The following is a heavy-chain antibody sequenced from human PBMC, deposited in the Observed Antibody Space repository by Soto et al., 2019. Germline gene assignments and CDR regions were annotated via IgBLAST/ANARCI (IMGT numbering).Heavy chain of an antibody. D-gene: IGHD3-10*01. CDR2: IYRNDDK. CDR3: ARRFGSGSYYSY. J-gene: IGHJ4*02. CDR1: GFSLSSSEVG. Sequence: SGPTLVNPTQTLTLTCSFSGFSLSSSEVGVGWIRQPPGKSLEWLALIYRNDDKRYSPSLKSRLTITKDTSKNQVVLTMTNMDPVDTATYYCARRFGSGSYYSYWGPGTLVTVSS. V-gene: IGHV2-5*01.